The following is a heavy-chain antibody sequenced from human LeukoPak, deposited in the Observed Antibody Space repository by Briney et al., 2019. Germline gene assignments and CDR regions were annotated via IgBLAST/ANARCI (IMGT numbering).Heavy chain of an antibody. CDR3: ARGGYSSSWYDY. CDR2: INPNSGGT. J-gene: IGHJ4*02. D-gene: IGHD6-13*01. CDR1: GYTFTSYG. Sequence: VASVKVSCKASGYTFTSYGIIWVRQAPGQGLEWMGWINPNSGGTNYAQKFQGRVTMTRDTSISTAYMELSRLRSDDTAVYYCARGGYSSSWYDYWGQGTLVTVSS. V-gene: IGHV1-2*02.